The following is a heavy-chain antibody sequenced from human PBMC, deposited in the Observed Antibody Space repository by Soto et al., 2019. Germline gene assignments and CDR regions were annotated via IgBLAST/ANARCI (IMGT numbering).Heavy chain of an antibody. J-gene: IGHJ4*02. CDR3: AHHPYYGLGSYSFDY. D-gene: IGHD3-10*01. CDR2: IYWDDDK. CDR1: GFSLTTSGVG. Sequence: QITLKESGPTLVRPTQTLTLTCTFSGFSLTTSGVGVGWIRQPPGKALEWLAVIYWDDDKRYSSSLKSRLTITKDTSKTPVVLTMTNMDPVDTATYYCAHHPYYGLGSYSFDYWGQGPLVTVSS. V-gene: IGHV2-5*02.